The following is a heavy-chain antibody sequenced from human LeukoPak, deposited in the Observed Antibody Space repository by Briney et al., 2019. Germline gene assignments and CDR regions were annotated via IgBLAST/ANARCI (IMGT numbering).Heavy chain of an antibody. CDR3: ARDPRPYGDVIWYFDL. V-gene: IGHV4-4*07. J-gene: IGHJ2*01. D-gene: IGHD4-17*01. Sequence: SETLSLTCTVSGGSISSYYWSWIRQPAGKGLEWIGRSYTSGSTNYNPSLQSRVTMSVDTSKNQFSLKLSSVTAADTAVYYCARDPRPYGDVIWYFDLWGRGTLVTVSS. CDR2: SYTSGST. CDR1: GGSISSYY.